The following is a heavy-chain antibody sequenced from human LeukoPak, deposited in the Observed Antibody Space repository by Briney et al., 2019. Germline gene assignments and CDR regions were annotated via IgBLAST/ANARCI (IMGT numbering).Heavy chain of an antibody. Sequence: GASVTVSCKASGYTFTSYYMNWVRQAPGQGLEGMGIINPSGGSTNYAYKFQGRVTMTSDTSTSTVLMELSSLRSEDTAVYYCARDGWYCTSASCYNRRGDLYYFDYCGQGTLVTVSS. V-gene: IGHV1-46*01. CDR2: INPSGGST. CDR3: ARDGWYCTSASCYNRRGDLYYFDY. J-gene: IGHJ4*02. CDR1: GYTFTSYY. D-gene: IGHD2-2*02.